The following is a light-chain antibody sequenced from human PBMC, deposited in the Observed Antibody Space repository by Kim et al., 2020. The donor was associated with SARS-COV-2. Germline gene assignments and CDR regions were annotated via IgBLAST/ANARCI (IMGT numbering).Light chain of an antibody. J-gene: IGKJ2*01. CDR1: QSVSSN. Sequence: IVMTQSPATLSMSPGERATLSCRASQSVSSNLAWFQQKPGQAPRLLIYAASIRATGIPARFSGSGCETEFTLTISSLQSEDFAVYYCQHYNNWPHDTFGQGTKLEI. CDR2: AAS. V-gene: IGKV3D-15*01. CDR3: QHYNNWPHDT.